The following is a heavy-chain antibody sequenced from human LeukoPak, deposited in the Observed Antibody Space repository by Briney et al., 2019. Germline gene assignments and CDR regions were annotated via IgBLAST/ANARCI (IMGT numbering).Heavy chain of an antibody. J-gene: IGHJ6*03. Sequence: PGGSLRLSCAASGFTLNTYTMNWVRQAPGKGLEWVSSISSSNSYIYYADSVKGRFTISRDDAKNSLSLQMNSLRVEDTAVYYCARSGIKMVRGVIIKSPYHMDVWGKGTTVTVSS. D-gene: IGHD3-10*01. CDR1: GFTLNTYT. V-gene: IGHV3-21*01. CDR2: ISSSNSYI. CDR3: ARSGIKMVRGVIIKSPYHMDV.